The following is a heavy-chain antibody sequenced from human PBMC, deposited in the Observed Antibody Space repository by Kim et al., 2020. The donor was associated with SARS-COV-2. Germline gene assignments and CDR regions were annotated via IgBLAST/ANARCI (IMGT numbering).Heavy chain of an antibody. CDR1: GYTFTGYY. D-gene: IGHD2-15*01. CDR2: INPNSGGT. CDR3: ARGLLGAPDDVVVVAASIDY. J-gene: IGHJ4*02. Sequence: ASVKFSCKASGYTFTGYYMHWVRQAPGQGLEWMGRINPNSGGTNYAQKFQGRVTMTRDTSISTAYMELSRLRSDDTAVYYCARGLLGAPDDVVVVAASIDYWGQGTLVTVSS. V-gene: IGHV1-2*06.